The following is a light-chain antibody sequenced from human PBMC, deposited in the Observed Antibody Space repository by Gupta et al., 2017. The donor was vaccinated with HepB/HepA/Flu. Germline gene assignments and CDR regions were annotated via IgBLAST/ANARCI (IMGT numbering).Light chain of an antibody. J-gene: IGKJ2*04. V-gene: IGKV3-11*01. CDR1: QSVSSY. CDR2: DAS. Sequence: SRGLRASLSCRAGQSVSSYLDWYQTKPGQAPRRLISDASNRSTGSPARFIDSGAGTDRNITISSLEPEDFEVYYCQQHSNWHLMCSSGQGTKLEIK. CDR3: QQHSNWHLMCS.